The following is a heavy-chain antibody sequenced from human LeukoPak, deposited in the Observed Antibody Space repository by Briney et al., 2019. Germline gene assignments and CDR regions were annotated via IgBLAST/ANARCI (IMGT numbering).Heavy chain of an antibody. V-gene: IGHV4-61*02. D-gene: IGHD5-24*01. CDR3: ARDRTGWLQADY. CDR1: NDSISSGRYY. Sequence: KPSETLSLTCSVSNDSISSGRYYWIWIRQPAGKGPEWIGRIYTSGSTNYNPSLKSRAIISVDTSKNQFSLSLSSVTAADTAVYYCARDRTGWLQADYWGPGTLVTVSS. CDR2: IYTSGST. J-gene: IGHJ4*02.